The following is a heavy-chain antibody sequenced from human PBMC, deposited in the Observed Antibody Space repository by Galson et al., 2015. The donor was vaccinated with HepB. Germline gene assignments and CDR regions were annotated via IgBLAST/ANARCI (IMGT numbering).Heavy chain of an antibody. D-gene: IGHD5-18*01. CDR1: GCTFSSYT. CDR2: IIPILGIA. Sequence: SVKVSCKASGCTFSSYTISWVRQAPGQGLEWMGRIIPILGIANYAQKFQGRVTITADKSTSTAYMELSSLRSEDTAVYYCARERAYSYGPNFDYWGQGTLVTVSS. CDR3: ARERAYSYGPNFDY. J-gene: IGHJ4*02. V-gene: IGHV1-69*04.